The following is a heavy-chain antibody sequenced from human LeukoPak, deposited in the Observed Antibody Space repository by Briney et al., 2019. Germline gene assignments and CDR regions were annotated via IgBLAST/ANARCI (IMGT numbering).Heavy chain of an antibody. V-gene: IGHV1-46*01. D-gene: IGHD4-17*01. CDR3: ARGYGDYAY. Sequence: ASVKVSCKASGNTSTAYYIHWVRQAPGQGLEWMGIINPSGGSTTYAQKFQGRVTMTRDTSTSTVYMELSSLRSEDTAVYYCARGYGDYAYWGQGTLVTVSS. CDR2: INPSGGST. CDR1: GNTSTAYY. J-gene: IGHJ4*02.